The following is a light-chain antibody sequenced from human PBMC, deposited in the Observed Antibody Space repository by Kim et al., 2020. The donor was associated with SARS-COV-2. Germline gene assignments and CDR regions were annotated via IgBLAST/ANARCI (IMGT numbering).Light chain of an antibody. CDR3: QQYSNWPGT. Sequence: VSPGEGATLSCRASQSVSSNLAWYRQKPGQAPRLLMYGASTRATGTSPRFSGSGSGTEFTLTISSLQSEDFAVYYCQQYSNWPGTFGQGTKVDIK. V-gene: IGKV3-15*01. CDR2: GAS. J-gene: IGKJ1*01. CDR1: QSVSSN.